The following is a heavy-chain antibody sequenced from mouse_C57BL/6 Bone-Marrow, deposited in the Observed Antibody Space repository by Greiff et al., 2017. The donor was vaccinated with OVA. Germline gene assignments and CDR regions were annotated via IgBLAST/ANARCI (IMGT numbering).Heavy chain of an antibody. D-gene: IGHD1-1*01. J-gene: IGHJ3*01. V-gene: IGHV1-55*01. Sequence: QVQLKQSGAELVKPGASVKMSCKASGYTFTSYWITWVKQRPGQGLEWIGDIYPGSGSTNYNEKFKSKATLTVDTSSSTAYMQLSSLTSEDSAVYYCASPSNYDGSSFAYWGQGTLVTVSA. CDR3: ASPSNYDGSSFAY. CDR1: GYTFTSYW. CDR2: IYPGSGST.